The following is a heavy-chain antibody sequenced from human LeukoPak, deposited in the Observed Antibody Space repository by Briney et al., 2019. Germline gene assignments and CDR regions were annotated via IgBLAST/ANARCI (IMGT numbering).Heavy chain of an antibody. D-gene: IGHD6-13*01. CDR3: ASTSSWNAFDI. CDR2: IYNSGST. Sequence: PSETLSLTCTVSGGSISSGDYYWTWIRQPPGKGLEWIGYIYNSGSTYYNPSLKSRVTISVDTSKSQFSLNLSSVTAADTAVYYCASTSSWNAFDIWGQGTMVTVSS. V-gene: IGHV4-30-4*01. J-gene: IGHJ3*02. CDR1: GGSISSGDYY.